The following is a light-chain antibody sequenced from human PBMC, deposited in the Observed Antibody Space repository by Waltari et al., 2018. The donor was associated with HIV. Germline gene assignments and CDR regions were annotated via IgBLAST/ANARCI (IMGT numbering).Light chain of an antibody. CDR3: QQYETVPFT. J-gene: IGKJ3*01. V-gene: IGKV4-1*01. CDR1: RLVVSSSNNQNY. Sequence: DIVMTQSPESLTMSPGERATIHCQTSRLVVSSSNNQNYLAWYQHKVGQSPKLLIYWASTRAPGVPERFSGGGSGTDFTLTIRGLQADDEAVYYCQQYETVPFTFGPGTTV. CDR2: WAS.